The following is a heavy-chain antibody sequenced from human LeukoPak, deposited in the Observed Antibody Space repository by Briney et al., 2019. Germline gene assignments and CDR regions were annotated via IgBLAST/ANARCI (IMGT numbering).Heavy chain of an antibody. D-gene: IGHD3-10*01. J-gene: IGHJ3*02. Sequence: GRSLRLSCGASGFTFSSYAMHWVRQAPGKGLEWVAVIAYDGSNKYHADSVKGRFTISRDNSKNTLYLQMNSLRAEDTAVYYCARDPYITMVRGVILHDAFDIWGQGTMVTVSS. CDR1: GFTFSSYA. CDR2: IAYDGSNK. V-gene: IGHV3-30*04. CDR3: ARDPYITMVRGVILHDAFDI.